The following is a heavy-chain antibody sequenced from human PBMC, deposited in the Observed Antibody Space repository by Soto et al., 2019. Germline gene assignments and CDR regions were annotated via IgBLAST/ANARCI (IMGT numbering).Heavy chain of an antibody. Sequence: SVKVTCKAPGYTFTCYYMHLVRQAPGQGLEWMGWINPNSGGTNYAQKFQGRFTMTRDTSISTAYMELRRLRSDDTAVYYCARDGKTMVRGVIITRFDPWGQGTLVTVSS. J-gene: IGHJ5*02. CDR1: GYTFTCYY. V-gene: IGHV1-2*02. CDR2: INPNSGGT. D-gene: IGHD3-10*01. CDR3: ARDGKTMVRGVIITRFDP.